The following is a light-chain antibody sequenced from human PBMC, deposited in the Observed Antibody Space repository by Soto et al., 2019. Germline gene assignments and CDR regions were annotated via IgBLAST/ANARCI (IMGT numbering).Light chain of an antibody. CDR2: GVS. Sequence: QSVLTQPASVSGSPRQSITISCSGTISDFVVYNYVSWYQQHPGKAPKIILYGVSNRPSGVSNRFSGSKSGNTASLTISGLQAEDEADYYCSSHTTTSSALQVFGTGTKVTVL. J-gene: IGLJ1*01. CDR1: ISDFVVYNY. CDR3: SSHTTTSSALQV. V-gene: IGLV2-14*01.